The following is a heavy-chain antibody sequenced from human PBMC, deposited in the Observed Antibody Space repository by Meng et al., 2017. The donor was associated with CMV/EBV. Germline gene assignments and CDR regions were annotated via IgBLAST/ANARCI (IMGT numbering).Heavy chain of an antibody. J-gene: IGHJ4*02. V-gene: IGHV4-61*01. CDR1: GCSVSRGSYS. CDR3: ASERRGSGWYSPDY. Sequence: AGCSVSRGSYSWSWIRQPPGKGLEWIGYIYYSGSTTYNPSLQSRVTISVDTSKNQFSLKLSSVTAADTAVYYCASERRGSGWYSPDYWGQGTLVTVSS. D-gene: IGHD6-19*01. CDR2: IYYSGST.